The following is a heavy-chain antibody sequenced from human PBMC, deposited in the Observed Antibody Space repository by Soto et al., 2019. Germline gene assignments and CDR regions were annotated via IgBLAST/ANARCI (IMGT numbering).Heavy chain of an antibody. V-gene: IGHV1-8*01. J-gene: IGHJ6*02. Sequence: QAHLEQSGSVLKRPGASVKVSCKASGYIFSDYDINWLRQASGQGPEWMGWMNAKSRDTFCPQRFRGKFNMTWDTSLSTAYIEVGSLTSHDTAIYYCARGNPFNYAGFDVWGQGTTVAVSS. CDR2: MNAKSRDT. CDR1: GYIFSDYD. D-gene: IGHD3-16*01. CDR3: ARGNPFNYAGFDV.